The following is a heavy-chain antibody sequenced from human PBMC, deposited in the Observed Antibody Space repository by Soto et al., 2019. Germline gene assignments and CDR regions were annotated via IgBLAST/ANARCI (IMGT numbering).Heavy chain of an antibody. CDR2: VSGYNGHS. J-gene: IGHJ6*02. CDR1: NETLTTYG. D-gene: IGHD6-6*01. CDR3: ARDSCSSGYYYGMDV. Sequence: QVHLVQSGAEVKKPGASVKVSCKASNETLTTYGISWVRQAPGQGLEWMGWVSGYNGHSSSAQKFQDRVIMTADTSTNTAYMELRSLTPDDSAVYFCARDSCSSGYYYGMDVWGQGTTVTVSS. V-gene: IGHV1-18*01.